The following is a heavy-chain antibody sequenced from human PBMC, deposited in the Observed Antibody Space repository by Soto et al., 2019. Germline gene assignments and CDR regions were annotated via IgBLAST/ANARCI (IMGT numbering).Heavy chain of an antibody. CDR2: IDPSDSQT. J-gene: IGHJ4*02. D-gene: IGHD3-22*01. CDR1: GCSFAGYW. Sequence: EPLKNSCRGSGCSFAGYWITWVRKKPGKGLEWMGRIDPSDSQTYYSPSFRGHVTISATKSITTVFLQWSSLRASDTAMYYCARQIYDSDTGPNFQYYFDSWGQGTPVTSPQ. CDR3: ARQIYDSDTGPNFQYYFDS. V-gene: IGHV5-10-1*01.